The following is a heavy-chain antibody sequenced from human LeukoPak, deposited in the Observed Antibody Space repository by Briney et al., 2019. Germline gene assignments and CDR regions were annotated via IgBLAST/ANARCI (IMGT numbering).Heavy chain of an antibody. CDR2: IYHSGST. CDR1: GYSISSGYY. V-gene: IGHV4-38-2*01. CDR3: ARHSGQLLLNFDY. J-gene: IGHJ4*02. D-gene: IGHD2-2*01. Sequence: SETLSLTCAVSGYSISSGYYWGWIRQPPGKGLVWIGSIYHSGSTYYNPSLKSRVTISVDTSKNQFSLKLSSVTAADTAVYYCARHSGQLLLNFDYWGQGTLVTVSS.